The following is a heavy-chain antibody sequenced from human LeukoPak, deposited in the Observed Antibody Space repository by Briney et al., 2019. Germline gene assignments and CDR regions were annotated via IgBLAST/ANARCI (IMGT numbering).Heavy chain of an antibody. CDR1: GFTFSSYA. CDR3: ATLRYYYHSNGLNPDGFEI. Sequence: GGTLTLSRAASGFTFSSYAMSWVRQASARGREGVSAISGSGGSTYYADSVKGRFTISRENSKNTLSLKMNSLRAEDTAVYYRATLRYYYHSNGLNPDGFEIWGQGTMVTVSS. CDR2: ISGSGGST. V-gene: IGHV3-23*01. D-gene: IGHD3-22*01. J-gene: IGHJ3*02.